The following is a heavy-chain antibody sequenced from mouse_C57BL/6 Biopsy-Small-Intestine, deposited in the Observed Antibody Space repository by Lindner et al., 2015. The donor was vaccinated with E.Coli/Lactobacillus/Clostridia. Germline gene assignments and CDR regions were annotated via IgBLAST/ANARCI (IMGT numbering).Heavy chain of an antibody. CDR3: ARRGDYYGSSYYFDY. V-gene: IGHV1-75*01. CDR2: IFPGSGST. Sequence: VQLQESGPELVKPGASVKISCKASGYTFTDYYINWVKQRPGQGLEWIGWIFPGSGSTYYNEKFKGKATLTVDKSSSTAYMLLSSLTSEDSAVYFCARRGDYYGSSYYFDYWGQGTTLTVSS. D-gene: IGHD1-1*01. J-gene: IGHJ2*01. CDR1: GYTFTDYY.